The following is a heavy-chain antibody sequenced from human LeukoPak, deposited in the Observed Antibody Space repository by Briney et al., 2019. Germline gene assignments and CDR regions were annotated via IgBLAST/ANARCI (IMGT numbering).Heavy chain of an antibody. CDR1: GGSLSGYY. CDR3: ARSLLWPTGTSDI. D-gene: IGHD2-8*02. CDR2: INHSGST. J-gene: IGHJ3*02. Sequence: SETLSLTCAVYGGSLSGYYWIWIRQPPGKGLEWIGEINHSGSTTYNPSLKSRVTFSVDTSKNQLSLKLNSLTAADTAAYFCARSLLWPTGTSDIWGQGTMVAVSS. V-gene: IGHV4-34*01.